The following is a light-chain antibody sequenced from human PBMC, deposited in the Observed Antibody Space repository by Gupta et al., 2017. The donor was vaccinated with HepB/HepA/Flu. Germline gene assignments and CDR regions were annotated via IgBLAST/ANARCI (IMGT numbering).Light chain of an antibody. J-gene: IGLJ2*01. CDR1: NIGTKG. CDR3: QVWDSSNDSVV. CDR2: NDS. Sequence: SYVVTQPPSVSVAPGKTASITCGGNNIGTKGVHWYQQKPGQAPVMGIYNDSDRPSGIPERFSCYNSGRNATPKISRVEAGDEADDYWQVWDSSNDSVVFGGGTKLTVL. V-gene: IGLV3-21*04.